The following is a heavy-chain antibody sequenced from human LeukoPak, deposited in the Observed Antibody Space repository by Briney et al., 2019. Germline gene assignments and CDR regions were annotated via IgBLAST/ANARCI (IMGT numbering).Heavy chain of an antibody. J-gene: IGHJ4*02. V-gene: IGHV3-21*01. CDR1: GFTFSSYS. CDR2: ISSSSSYI. CDR3: ARGGINYDRSRDY. Sequence: PGGSLRLSCAASGFTFSSYSMNWVRQAPGKGLEWVSSISSSSSYIYYADSVKGRFTISRDNAKNSLYLQMNSLRAEDTAVYYCARGGINYDRSRDYWGQGTLVTVSS. D-gene: IGHD3-22*01.